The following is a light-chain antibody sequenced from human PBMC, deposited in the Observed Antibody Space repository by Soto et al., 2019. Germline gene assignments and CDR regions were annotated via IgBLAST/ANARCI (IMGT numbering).Light chain of an antibody. J-gene: IGKJ1*01. CDR2: AAS. CDR1: QSIDNW. V-gene: IGKV1-5*01. Sequence: DIQMTQSPSTLSASVGDRVTITCRASQSIDNWLAWYQQKPGKAPKLLIYAASTLETGVPSRFSGSGSGTEFTFSIKSLQPPDFATYYCLQFSSYSTFGQGTKVEIK. CDR3: LQFSSYST.